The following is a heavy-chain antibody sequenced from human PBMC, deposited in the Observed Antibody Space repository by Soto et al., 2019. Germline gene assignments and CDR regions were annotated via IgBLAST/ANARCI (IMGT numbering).Heavy chain of an antibody. CDR2: IYYSGST. CDR3: ARVDNLTGYGCMDV. CDR1: GGSISRGDHY. Sequence: PSETLSLTCTVSGGSISRGDHYWSWIRHPPGKGLEWIGYIYYSGSTYYNPSLKSRVSISVDTSKNQFSLKLSSGTAADTAVYYCARVDNLTGYGCMDVWGQGTTVTVSS. D-gene: IGHD3-9*01. V-gene: IGHV4-30-4*01. J-gene: IGHJ6*02.